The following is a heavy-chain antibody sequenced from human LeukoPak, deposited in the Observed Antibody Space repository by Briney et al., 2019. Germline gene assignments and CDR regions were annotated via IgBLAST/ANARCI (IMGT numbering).Heavy chain of an antibody. D-gene: IGHD3-10*01. Sequence: SETLSLTCTVSGGSIYNHYWSWIRQPPGKGLESIGYIYYSGNTIYNPSLASRVTISVDTSKNQFSLKLTSVTAADTAVYYCARLPSGPLNPLYDYWGQGSLVTVSS. CDR3: ARLPSGPLNPLYDY. V-gene: IGHV4-59*08. CDR1: GGSIYNHY. J-gene: IGHJ4*02. CDR2: IYYSGNT.